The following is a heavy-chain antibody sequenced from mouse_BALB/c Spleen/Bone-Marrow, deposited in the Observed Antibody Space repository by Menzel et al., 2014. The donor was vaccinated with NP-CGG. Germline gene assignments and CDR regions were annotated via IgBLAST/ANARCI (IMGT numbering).Heavy chain of an antibody. V-gene: IGHV14-3*02. Sequence: DVKLVESGAELVKPGASVKLSRTASGFNIXDTYMHWVKQRPEQGLEWIGRIDPANGNTKYDPKFQGKATITADTSSNTAYLQLSSLTSEDTAVYYCASYYYGSSRFAYWGQGTLVTVSA. J-gene: IGHJ3*01. CDR1: GFNIXDTY. D-gene: IGHD1-1*01. CDR2: IDPANGNT. CDR3: ASYYYGSSRFAY.